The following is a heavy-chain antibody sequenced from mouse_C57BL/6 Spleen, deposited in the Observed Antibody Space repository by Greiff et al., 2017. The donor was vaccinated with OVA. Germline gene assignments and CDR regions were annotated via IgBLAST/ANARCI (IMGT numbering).Heavy chain of an antibody. Sequence: DVKLQESGPELVKPGASVKISCKASGYSFTGYYMNWVKQSPEKSLEWIGEINPSTGGTTYNQKFKAKATLTVDKSSSTAYMQLKSLTSEDSAVYYCARREDYDYDAWFAYWGQGTLVTVSA. CDR2: INPSTGGT. J-gene: IGHJ3*01. V-gene: IGHV1-42*01. CDR1: GYSFTGYY. D-gene: IGHD2-4*01. CDR3: ARREDYDYDAWFAY.